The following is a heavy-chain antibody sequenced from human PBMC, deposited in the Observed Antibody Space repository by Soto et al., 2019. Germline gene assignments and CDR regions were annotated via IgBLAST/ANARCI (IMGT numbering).Heavy chain of an antibody. CDR2: ISYDGSNK. J-gene: IGHJ4*02. CDR3: ARDNGGFDY. V-gene: IGHV3-30-3*01. D-gene: IGHD2-8*01. CDR1: GFTFSSYA. Sequence: QVQLVESGGGVVQPGRSLRLSCAASGFTFSSYAMHWVRQAPGKGLEWAAIISYDGSNKYYADSVKGRFTISRDNSKNTLYLQMNSLRAEATAVYYCARDNGGFDYWGQGTLVTVSS.